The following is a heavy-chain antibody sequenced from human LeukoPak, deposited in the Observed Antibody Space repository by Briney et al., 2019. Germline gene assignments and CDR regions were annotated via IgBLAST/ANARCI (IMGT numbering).Heavy chain of an antibody. CDR3: ARDPRPFDILTGYHDAFDI. CDR1: GFTFSSYA. D-gene: IGHD3-9*01. Sequence: PGGSLRLSCAASGFTFSSYAMHWVRQAPGKGLEWVAVISYDGSNKYYADSVKGRFTISRDNSKNTLYLQMNSLRAEDTAVYYCARDPRPFDILTGYHDAFDIWGQGTMVTVSS. J-gene: IGHJ3*02. CDR2: ISYDGSNK. V-gene: IGHV3-30-3*01.